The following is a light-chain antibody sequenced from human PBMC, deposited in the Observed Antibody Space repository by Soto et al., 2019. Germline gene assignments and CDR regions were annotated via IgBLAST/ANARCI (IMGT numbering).Light chain of an antibody. V-gene: IGLV1-40*01. CDR1: SSNIGAGYD. J-gene: IGLJ2*01. CDR2: GNS. CDR3: QSYDSSLSCSVV. Sequence: QSVLTQPPSVSGAPGQRVTISCTGSSSNIGAGYDVHWYQQLPGTAPKLLIYGNSNRPSGVPDRFSGSKSGTSASLAITWLKAEDEADYYCQSYDSSLSCSVVFGGGTKLTVL.